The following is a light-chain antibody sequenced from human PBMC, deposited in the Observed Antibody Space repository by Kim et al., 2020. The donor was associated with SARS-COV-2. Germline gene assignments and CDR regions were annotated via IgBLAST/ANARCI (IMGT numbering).Light chain of an antibody. CDR2: DVS. V-gene: IGLV2-11*01. CDR3: CSYAGSYTLI. J-gene: IGLJ2*01. CDR1: SSDVVGYNY. Sequence: QSALTQPRSVSGSPGQSVTISCTGTSSDVVGYNYVSWYQHHPGKAPKLMIYDVSKRPSGVPDRFSGSKSGNTASLTISGLQAEDEADYYCCSYAGSYTLIFGGGTKLTVL.